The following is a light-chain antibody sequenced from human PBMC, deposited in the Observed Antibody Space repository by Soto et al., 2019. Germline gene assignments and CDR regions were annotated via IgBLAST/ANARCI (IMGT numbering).Light chain of an antibody. CDR2: GAS. J-gene: IGKJ1*01. CDR3: QQYSSSPRT. CDR1: QSVSSIY. Sequence: EIVLTQSPGTLSLSPGERATVSCRASQSVSSIYLAWYQPKDGQAPRLLIYGASSRATGIPDRFSGSGSGTDFTLTISRLEPEDFAVDYCQQYSSSPRTFGHATTEEIK. V-gene: IGKV3-20*01.